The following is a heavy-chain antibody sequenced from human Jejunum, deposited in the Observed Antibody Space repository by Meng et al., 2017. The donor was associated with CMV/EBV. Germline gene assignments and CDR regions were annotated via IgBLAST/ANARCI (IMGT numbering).Heavy chain of an antibody. CDR1: CDSITNTLYY. J-gene: IGHJ5*02. Sequence: SCDSITNTLYYWNWIRQTPGKGLEWIGYIYDSGATHYNPSLKGRATMSVDTSKNQFSLNLKSVTAADTAIYYCVGNYDVHLNWFDPWGRGTLVTVSS. V-gene: IGHV4-30-4*01. CDR2: IYDSGAT. D-gene: IGHD3-10*02. CDR3: VGNYDVHLNWFDP.